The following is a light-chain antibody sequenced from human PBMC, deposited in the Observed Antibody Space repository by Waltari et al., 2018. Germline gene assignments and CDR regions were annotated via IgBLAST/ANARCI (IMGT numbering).Light chain of an antibody. V-gene: IGLV8-61*01. J-gene: IGLJ3*02. CDR3: LLQMPGGIWV. CDR1: LGPVPPLTY. Sequence: VTQEPWLSISPGGPVTVTWGLSLGPVPPLTYPAWYRQTPGQTPRTLIYKTDIRSSGVPDRFSGSILGTKAALTLTGAQADDEDDYYCLLQMPGGIWVFGGGTKLTVL. CDR2: KTD.